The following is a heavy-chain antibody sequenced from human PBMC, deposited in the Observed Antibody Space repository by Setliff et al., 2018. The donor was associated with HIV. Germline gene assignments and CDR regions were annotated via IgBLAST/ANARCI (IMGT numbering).Heavy chain of an antibody. CDR1: GYSISSGYY. Sequence: SETLSLTCAVSGYSISSGYYWGWIRQPPGKGLEWIGTIYHSGSTYYNPSLKSRVTISVDTSKNQFSLKPSSVTAADTAVYYCARGIDSSGYHGDYWGQGTLVTV. CDR2: IYHSGST. CDR3: ARGIDSSGYHGDY. V-gene: IGHV4-38-2*01. D-gene: IGHD3-22*01. J-gene: IGHJ4*02.